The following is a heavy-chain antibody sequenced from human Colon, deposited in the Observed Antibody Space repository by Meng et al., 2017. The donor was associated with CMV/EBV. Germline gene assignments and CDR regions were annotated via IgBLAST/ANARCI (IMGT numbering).Heavy chain of an antibody. CDR1: GFLFSSYW. V-gene: IGHV3-74*03. CDR2: INSDGTNI. Sequence: SGFLFSSYWMHWVRQAPGKGLVWVSRINSDGTNITYADSVKGRFTISRDNAKNTLYLQMNSLGADDTAVYYCVRGKFWSGYHAFDMWVQGTMVTVSS. J-gene: IGHJ3*02. CDR3: VRGKFWSGYHAFDM. D-gene: IGHD3-3*01.